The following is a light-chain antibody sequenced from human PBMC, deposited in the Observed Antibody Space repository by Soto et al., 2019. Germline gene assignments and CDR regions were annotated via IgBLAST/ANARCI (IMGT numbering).Light chain of an antibody. J-gene: IGLJ1*01. CDR2: SIN. CDR3: PLWYGGGYF. Sequence: THDPSLTFSPAGTVTLTWASSTGTVTKGYSPSWLQQKPGQPPTTLIYSINQKPSSTPARFSGSLLGGKAALTLSGVQSEDEADYYCPLWYGGGYFFGSGTKGPVL. CDR1: TGTVTKGYS. V-gene: IGLV7-43*01.